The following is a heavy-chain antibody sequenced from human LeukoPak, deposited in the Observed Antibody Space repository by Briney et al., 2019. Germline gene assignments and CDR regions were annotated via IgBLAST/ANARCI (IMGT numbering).Heavy chain of an antibody. J-gene: IGHJ4*02. V-gene: IGHV1-69*05. Sequence: GASVKVSCKASGGTFSSYAISWVRQAPGQGLEWIGGIIPIFGTANYAQKFQGRVTITTDESTSTAYMELNSLRADDTAVYYCAKEGEFSSSPDEYYFDYWGQGTLVTVSS. CDR1: GGTFSSYA. CDR3: AKEGEFSSSPDEYYFDY. D-gene: IGHD6-6*01. CDR2: IIPIFGTA.